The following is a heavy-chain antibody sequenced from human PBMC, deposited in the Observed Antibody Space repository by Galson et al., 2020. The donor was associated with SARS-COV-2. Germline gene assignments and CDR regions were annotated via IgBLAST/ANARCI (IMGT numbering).Heavy chain of an antibody. CDR3: TKEDYGDYGGPWVDP. J-gene: IGHJ5*02. CDR1: GGSLTSGSYY. V-gene: IGHV4-61*02. D-gene: IGHD4-17*01. CDR2: IYISGNT. Sequence: SETLSLTCTVSGGSLTSGSYYWTWIRQPAGKGLEWIGRIYISGNTDYNPSLRSRVTISLDTSKKQFSLKLKSVTAADTAVYYCTKEDYGDYGGPWVDPWGQGTLVTVSS.